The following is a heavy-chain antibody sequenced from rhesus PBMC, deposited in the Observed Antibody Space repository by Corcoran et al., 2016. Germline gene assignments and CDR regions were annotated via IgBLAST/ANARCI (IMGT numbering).Heavy chain of an antibody. V-gene: IGHV2S1*01. J-gene: IGHJ4*01. D-gene: IGHD4-29*01. Sequence: QVTLKESGPALVKPTQTLTLTCTFSGFSLSTSGMGVGWIRQPPGKALEWLASIYWDDDKYSSTSLKSRLTISKDTSKNQVVLTMTNMDPVDTATYYCARGVAANIIAFDYWGQGVLVTVSS. CDR2: IYWDDDK. CDR1: GFSLSTSGMG. CDR3: ARGVAANIIAFDY.